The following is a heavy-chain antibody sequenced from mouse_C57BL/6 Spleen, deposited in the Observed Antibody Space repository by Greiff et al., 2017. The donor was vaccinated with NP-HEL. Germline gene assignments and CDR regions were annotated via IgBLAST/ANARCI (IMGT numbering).Heavy chain of an antibody. CDR2: IWRDGST. Sequence: VMLVESGPGLVAPSQSLSITCTVSGFSLTSYGVHWVRQPPGKGLEWLVVIWRDGSTTYNSAPKSRLSISKDNSKSQVFLKMNSLQTDDTAMYYCSRHADYGYDGGFAYWGQGTLVTVSA. J-gene: IGHJ3*01. CDR3: SRHADYGYDGGFAY. CDR1: GFSLTSYG. V-gene: IGHV2-6-1*01. D-gene: IGHD2-2*01.